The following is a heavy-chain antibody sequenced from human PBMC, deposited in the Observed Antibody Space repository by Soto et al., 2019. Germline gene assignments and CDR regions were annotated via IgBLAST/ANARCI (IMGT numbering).Heavy chain of an antibody. J-gene: IGHJ5*02. Sequence: PSETLSLTCAVSGGSISSGGYSWSWIRQPPGKGLEWIGYIYHSGTTYYNPSLKSRVTISVDTSKNQFSLKLSSVTAADTAVYYWSRHGEMSIQSLNWFDPSGHGTLLTVSS. D-gene: IGHD4-4*01. V-gene: IGHV4-30-2*03. CDR3: SRHGEMSIQSLNWFDP. CDR1: GGSISSGGYS. CDR2: IYHSGTT.